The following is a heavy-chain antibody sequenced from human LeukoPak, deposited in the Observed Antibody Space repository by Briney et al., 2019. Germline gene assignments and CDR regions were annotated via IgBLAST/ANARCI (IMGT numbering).Heavy chain of an antibody. CDR1: GGSISSSSYY. J-gene: IGHJ5*02. CDR3: ARPGVPAAIPWFDP. D-gene: IGHD2-2*02. CDR2: IYYSGST. V-gene: IGHV4-39*01. Sequence: SETLSLTCPVSGGSISSSSYYWGWIRQPPGKGLEWIGSIYYSGSTYYNPSLKSRVTISVDTSKNQFSLKLSSVTAADTAVYYCARPGVPAAIPWFDPWGQGTLVTVSS.